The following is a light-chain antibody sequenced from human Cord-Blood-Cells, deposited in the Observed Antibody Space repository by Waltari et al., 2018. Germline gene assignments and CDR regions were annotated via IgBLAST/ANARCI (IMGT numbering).Light chain of an antibody. J-gene: IGKJ4*01. V-gene: IGKV1-5*03. CDR2: TAS. Sequence: DIQMTQSPSTLSESVGDRVTITCRASQSISSWLAWYQQKPVKAPKLLIYTASSLERGVPSRFSGSGSRTEFTLTISSLQPDDFATYYCQQYNSYPLTFGGGTKVEIK. CDR3: QQYNSYPLT. CDR1: QSISSW.